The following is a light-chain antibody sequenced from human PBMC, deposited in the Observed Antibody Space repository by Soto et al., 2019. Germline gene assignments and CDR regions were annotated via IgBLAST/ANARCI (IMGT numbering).Light chain of an antibody. J-gene: IGLJ2*01. CDR2: EVS. Sequence: QSVLTQPASVSGSPGQAITLSCTGTSSDVGGYNYVSWYQQHPGNAPKLMIYEVSNRPSGVSNRFSGSKSGNTASLTISGLHAEDEADYYCSSYTSSSPVVFGGGTQVTVL. CDR1: SSDVGGYNY. V-gene: IGLV2-14*01. CDR3: SSYTSSSPVV.